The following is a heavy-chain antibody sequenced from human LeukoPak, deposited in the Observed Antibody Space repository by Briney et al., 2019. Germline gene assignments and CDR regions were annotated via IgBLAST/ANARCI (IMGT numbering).Heavy chain of an antibody. V-gene: IGHV4-34*01. D-gene: IGHD3-22*01. J-gene: IGHJ4*02. Sequence: SETQSLTCAVYGGSFSGYYWSWLRQPPGKGLEWIGEINHSGSTNYNPSLKSRVTISVDTSKNQFSLKLSSVTAADTAVYYCARVWGYYYYFYFDYWGQGTLVTVSS. CDR3: ARVWGYYYYFYFDY. CDR1: GGSFSGYY. CDR2: INHSGST.